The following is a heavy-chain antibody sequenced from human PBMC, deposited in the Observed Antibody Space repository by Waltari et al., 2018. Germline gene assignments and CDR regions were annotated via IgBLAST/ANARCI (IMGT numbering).Heavy chain of an antibody. V-gene: IGHV4-61*09. CDR2: IYTSGST. D-gene: IGHD4-17*01. CDR3: ARDRMTTVNYYYGMDV. CDR1: GGSISSGSSY. J-gene: IGHJ6*02. Sequence: QVQLQESGPGLVKPSQTLSLTCTVSGGSISSGSSYWSWIRQPAGKGLEWIGYIYTSGSTNYNPSLKSRVTISVDTSKNQFSLKLSSVTAADTAVYYCARDRMTTVNYYYGMDVWGQGTTVTVSS.